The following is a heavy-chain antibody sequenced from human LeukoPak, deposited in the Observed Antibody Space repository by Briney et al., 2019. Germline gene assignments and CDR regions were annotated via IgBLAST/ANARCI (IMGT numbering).Heavy chain of an antibody. J-gene: IGHJ3*02. Sequence: GASLQISCKGSGYSFTSYWIGWVRQLPGKGLEWMGIIYPGDSDTRYSPSFQGQVTISADKSISTAYLQWSSLKASYTAMYYCATPMTTGGAFDIWGQGTMVTVSS. CDR2: IYPGDSDT. CDR3: ATPMTTGGAFDI. V-gene: IGHV5-51*01. CDR1: GYSFTSYW. D-gene: IGHD4-17*01.